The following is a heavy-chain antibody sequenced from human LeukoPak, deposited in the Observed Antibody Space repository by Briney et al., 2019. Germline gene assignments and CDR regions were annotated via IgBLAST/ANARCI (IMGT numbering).Heavy chain of an antibody. CDR2: ITAHNENT. CDR3: AREHMVRGVITHAFDN. D-gene: IGHD3-10*01. Sequence: GASVKVSCRASGYTFTSYGISWLRQAPGQGLEWMGWITAHNENTHYAQKFQSRVTMTADTSTNTAYMELRRLTSNDTAVYFCAREHMVRGVITHAFDNWGQGTLVTVSS. V-gene: IGHV1-18*01. CDR1: GYTFTSYG. J-gene: IGHJ4*02.